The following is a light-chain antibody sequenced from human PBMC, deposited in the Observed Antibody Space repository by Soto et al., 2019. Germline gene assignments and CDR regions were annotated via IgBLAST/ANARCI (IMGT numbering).Light chain of an antibody. V-gene: IGKV1-6*01. J-gene: IGKJ5*01. Sequence: ILMTQSPSSLSASVGDRVTITFRASQAIRNDLGWYQQKPGKAPKLLIYAASTLQSGVPSRFSGSGFGTDFTLTISSLQPEDFATYYCLQDFNYFSFGQGTRLEIK. CDR3: LQDFNYFS. CDR1: QAIRND. CDR2: AAS.